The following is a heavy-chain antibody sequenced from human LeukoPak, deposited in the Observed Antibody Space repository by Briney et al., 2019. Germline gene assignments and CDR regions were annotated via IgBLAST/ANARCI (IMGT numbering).Heavy chain of an antibody. V-gene: IGHV4-59*01. CDR3: ARDRIDASGWYYFGR. CDR1: GPSISIYY. D-gene: IGHD6-19*01. Sequence: SQSLSLTYTVSGPSISIYYRSWIRQPPGKWLEWLGYIYSDGTTNYHASLKSRVTISVDTSKNQLSLKLTSVTAADTAVYYCARDRIDASGWYYFGRWGQGALVTVS. J-gene: IGHJ4*02. CDR2: IYSDGTT.